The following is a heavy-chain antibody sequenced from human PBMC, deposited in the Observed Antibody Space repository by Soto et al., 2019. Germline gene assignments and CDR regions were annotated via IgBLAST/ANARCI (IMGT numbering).Heavy chain of an antibody. J-gene: IGHJ4*02. CDR3: ARTGWPQSSYYFDY. Sequence: ASVKVSCKASRYTFTDSHIHWVRQAPGQGLEWMGWINPDTGDRNYAQRFQGRLTLTRDTSITTAYMALTRLTSDDTAVYYCARTGWPQSSYYFDYWGQGTLVTVSS. D-gene: IGHD3-16*01. CDR1: RYTFTDSH. CDR2: INPDTGDR. V-gene: IGHV1-2*02.